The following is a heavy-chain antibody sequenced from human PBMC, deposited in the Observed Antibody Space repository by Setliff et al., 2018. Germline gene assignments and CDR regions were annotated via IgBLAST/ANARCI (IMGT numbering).Heavy chain of an antibody. J-gene: IGHJ5*02. CDR2: IFPTGTT. CDR3: ARYNSSAACFDL. V-gene: IGHV4-61*02. Sequence: SETLSLTCPVSGGSIRSGSVYWSWIRQPAGKGLEWIGRIFPTGTTNYTPDLKSRVTMSVDTSKKRFSLMLRSVTAADTAIYYCARYNSSAACFDLWGPGTLVTVSS. D-gene: IGHD1-20*01. CDR1: GGSIRSGSVY.